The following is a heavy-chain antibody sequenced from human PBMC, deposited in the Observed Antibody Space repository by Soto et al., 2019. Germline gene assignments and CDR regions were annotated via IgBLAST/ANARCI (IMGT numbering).Heavy chain of an antibody. Sequence: GGSLRLSCAASGFTSSSYWMSWVRQSPGNGLEWVANIKQDGSEKYYVDSVKCRFTISRDNAKNSLYLQMNSLRAEDTAVYYCPSHILTGYFWPDAFDIWGQGTMVTVSS. D-gene: IGHD3-9*01. J-gene: IGHJ3*02. CDR2: IKQDGSEK. CDR1: GFTSSSYW. CDR3: PSHILTGYFWPDAFDI. V-gene: IGHV3-7*01.